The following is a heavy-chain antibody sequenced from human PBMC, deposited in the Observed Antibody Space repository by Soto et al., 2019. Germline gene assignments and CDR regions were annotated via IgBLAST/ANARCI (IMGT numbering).Heavy chain of an antibody. Sequence: QITLKESGPTLVKPTQTLTLTCTFSGFSLSTTEVGVGWIRQPPGKALEWLALSYWDDDKRYSPSLKSRLTITMYTSNSQVVLTMTNMDPVDTATYYCAHRFDWYYFDYWGQGTLVTVSS. CDR3: AHRFDWYYFDY. CDR1: GFSLSTTEVG. CDR2: SYWDDDK. D-gene: IGHD3-9*01. J-gene: IGHJ4*02. V-gene: IGHV2-5*02.